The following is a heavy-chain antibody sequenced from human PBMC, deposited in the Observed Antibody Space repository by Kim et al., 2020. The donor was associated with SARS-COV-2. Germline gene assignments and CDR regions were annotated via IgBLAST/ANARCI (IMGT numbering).Heavy chain of an antibody. CDR1: GYTFTSYA. Sequence: ASVKVSCKASGYTFTSYAMHWVRQAPGQRLEWMGWINAGNGNTKYSQKFQGRVTITRDTSASTAYMELSSLRSEDTAVYYCARTTRGGVGLGDFDYWGQGTLVTVSS. V-gene: IGHV1-3*01. D-gene: IGHD3-16*01. CDR3: ARTTRGGVGLGDFDY. J-gene: IGHJ4*02. CDR2: INAGNGNT.